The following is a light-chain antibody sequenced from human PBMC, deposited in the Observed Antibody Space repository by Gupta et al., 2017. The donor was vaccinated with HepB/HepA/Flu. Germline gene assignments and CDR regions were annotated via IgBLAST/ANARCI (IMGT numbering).Light chain of an antibody. CDR2: GAS. J-gene: IGKJ1*01. V-gene: IGKV3-20*01. CDR3: QPYATSRT. CDR1: QSIGSSY. Sequence: EIVLTQSPGTLSLSPGERATLSCRASQSIGSSYLAWYQQKPGQPPRLLIYGASSRATGIPDRFSGSGSGTDFTLTISRLEPEDFAVYYCQPYATSRTFGQGTKVEIK.